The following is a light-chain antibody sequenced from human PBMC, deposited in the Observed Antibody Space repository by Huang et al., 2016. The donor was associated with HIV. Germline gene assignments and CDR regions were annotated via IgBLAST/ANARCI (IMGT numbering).Light chain of an antibody. CDR2: WAS. V-gene: IGKV4-1*01. CDR3: HQYYNTRYT. J-gene: IGKJ2*01. CDR1: QSVLYSSNNKNY. Sequence: DIVMTQSPDSLAVSLGERATINCKSSQSVLYSSNNKNYLSWYQQKPGQSPKLPISWASTRESGVPDRVSGSGSGTDFTLTISSLQAEDVAVYYCHQYYNTRYTFGQGTKLEIK.